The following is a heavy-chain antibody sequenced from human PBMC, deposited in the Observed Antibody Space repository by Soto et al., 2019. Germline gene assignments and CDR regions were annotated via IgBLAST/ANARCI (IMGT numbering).Heavy chain of an antibody. D-gene: IGHD6-6*01. CDR2: IYYSGST. Sequence: QVQLQESGPGLVKPSETLSLTCTVSGGSISSYYWSWIRQPPGKGLEWIGYIYYSGSTNYNPSLKSRVTISVDTSKNQFSLKLSSVTAADTAVYYCARGIQYSSSSVYYFDYWGQGTLVTVSS. CDR3: ARGIQYSSSSVYYFDY. J-gene: IGHJ4*02. V-gene: IGHV4-59*01. CDR1: GGSISSYY.